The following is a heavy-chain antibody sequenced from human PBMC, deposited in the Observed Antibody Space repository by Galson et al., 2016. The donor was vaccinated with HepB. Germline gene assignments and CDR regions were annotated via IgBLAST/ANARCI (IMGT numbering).Heavy chain of an antibody. V-gene: IGHV3-72*01. CDR2: SRSKADSHVT. CDR1: GFIFSDHY. D-gene: IGHD3-10*01. Sequence: SLRLSCAVSGFIFSDHYMDWVRQAPGQGLEWVGRSRSKADSHVTAYAASARGRCTISRDDSKNSLYLQMNSLKTEDTAVYYGVRSYYDWGQGTLVTVSS. CDR3: VRSYYD. J-gene: IGHJ4*02.